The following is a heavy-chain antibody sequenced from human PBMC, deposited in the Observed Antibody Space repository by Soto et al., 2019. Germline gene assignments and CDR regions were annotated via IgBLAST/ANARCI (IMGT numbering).Heavy chain of an antibody. V-gene: IGHV1-46*01. Sequence: ASVKVSCKASGYTFTSYYMHWVRQAPGQGLEWMGIINPSGGSTSYAQKFQGRVTMTRDTSTSTAYMELSRLRSDDTAVYYCARAGDIVVVPAAITYYYYGMDVWGQGTTVTVSS. CDR3: ARAGDIVVVPAAITYYYYGMDV. J-gene: IGHJ6*02. D-gene: IGHD2-2*01. CDR2: INPSGGST. CDR1: GYTFTSYY.